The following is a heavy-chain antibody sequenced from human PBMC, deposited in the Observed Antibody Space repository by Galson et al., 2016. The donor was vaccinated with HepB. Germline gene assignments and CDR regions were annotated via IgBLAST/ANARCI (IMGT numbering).Heavy chain of an antibody. J-gene: IGHJ4*02. D-gene: IGHD3-22*01. CDR1: GFTFSNGF. V-gene: IGHV3-15*01. CDR3: STESYYDNRAWVVFDY. Sequence: SLRLSCAVSGFTFSNGFLTWVRQAPGKGLEWIGHIKSQRFGGAAEYAAAVQGRFTISRDDSENTLYLQMDSLKTEDKAMYYCSTESYYDNRAWVVFDYWGQGTLVTVSS. CDR2: IKSQRFGGAA.